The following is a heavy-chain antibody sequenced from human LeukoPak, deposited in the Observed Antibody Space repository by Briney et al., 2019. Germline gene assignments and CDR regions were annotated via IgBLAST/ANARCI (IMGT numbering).Heavy chain of an antibody. J-gene: IGHJ4*02. V-gene: IGHV4-4*02. CDR2: IYHSGST. D-gene: IGHD5-12*01. CDR3: AGATPFKIDY. CDR1: GDSIGSSNW. Sequence: SETLSLTCAVSGDSIGSSNWWTRVRQPPGKGLEWIGEIYHSGSTNYNPSLKSRVTISVDKSKNQFSLKMSSVTAADTAVYYCAGATPFKIDYWGQGTLVTVSS.